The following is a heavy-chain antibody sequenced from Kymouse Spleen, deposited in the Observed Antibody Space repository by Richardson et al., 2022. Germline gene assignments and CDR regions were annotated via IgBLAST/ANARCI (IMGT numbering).Heavy chain of an antibody. J-gene: IGHJ5*02. CDR3: AGLAYCGGDCYSEWFDP. Sequence: QLQLQESGPGLVKPSETLSLTCTVSGGSISSSSYYWGWIRQPPGKGLEWIGSIYYSGSTYYNPSLKSRVTISVDTSKNQFSLKLSSVTAADTAVYYCAGLAYCGGDCYSEWFDPWGQGTLVTVSS. CDR2: IYYSGST. CDR1: GGSISSSSYY. D-gene: IGHD2-21*02. V-gene: IGHV4-39*01.